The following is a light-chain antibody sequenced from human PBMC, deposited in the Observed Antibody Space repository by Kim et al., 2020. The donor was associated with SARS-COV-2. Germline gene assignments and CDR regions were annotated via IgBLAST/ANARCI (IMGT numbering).Light chain of an antibody. CDR3: QTWDSTTVI. J-gene: IGLJ2*01. CDR2: QDN. Sequence: GEKYTCWYQHKSGQSPVVVIYQDNKRPSGMTERFSGSSSGNTATLTISVTQPMDEADYYCQTWDSTTVIFGGGTQLTVL. CDR1: GEKY. V-gene: IGLV3-1*01.